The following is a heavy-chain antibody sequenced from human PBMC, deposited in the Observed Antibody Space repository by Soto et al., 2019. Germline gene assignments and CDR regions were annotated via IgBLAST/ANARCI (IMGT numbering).Heavy chain of an antibody. Sequence: QVQLVESGGGVVQPGRSLRLSCVASGFIFGSYGMHWVRQAPGEGLEWVAVISYDGTNKYYADSVKGRFTISRDNSKNTLWLQMNSLRAEDTAVYYCAQVPRYTVTPPDDYWGQRTLVTVSS. D-gene: IGHD4-17*01. CDR1: GFIFGSYG. V-gene: IGHV3-30*18. CDR3: AQVPRYTVTPPDDY. J-gene: IGHJ4*02. CDR2: ISYDGTNK.